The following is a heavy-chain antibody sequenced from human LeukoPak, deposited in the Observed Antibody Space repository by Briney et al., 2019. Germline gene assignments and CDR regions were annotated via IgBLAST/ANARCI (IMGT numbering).Heavy chain of an antibody. J-gene: IGHJ4*02. CDR1: GGSISSSSYY. D-gene: IGHD5-18*01. Sequence: SETLSLTCTVSGGSISSSSYYWGWIRQPPGKGLEWIGSIYYSGSTYYNPSLKSRVTISVDTSKNQFSLKLSSVTAADTAVYYFATTGYSYGSSGDYWGQGTLVTVSS. CDR3: ATTGYSYGSSGDY. V-gene: IGHV4-39*01. CDR2: IYYSGST.